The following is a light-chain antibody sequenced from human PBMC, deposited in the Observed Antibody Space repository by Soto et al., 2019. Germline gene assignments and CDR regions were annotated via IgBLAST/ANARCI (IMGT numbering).Light chain of an antibody. J-gene: IGLJ2*01. CDR2: EVS. V-gene: IGLV2-8*01. CDR3: SSYAGSNNLGV. Sequence: SALTQPPSASGSPGQSVTISCTGTSSDVGGYNYVSWYQQHPGKAPKLMIYEVSKRPSGVPDRFSGSKSGNTASLTVSGLHAEDEADYYCSSYAGSNNLGVFGGGTKLTVL. CDR1: SSDVGGYNY.